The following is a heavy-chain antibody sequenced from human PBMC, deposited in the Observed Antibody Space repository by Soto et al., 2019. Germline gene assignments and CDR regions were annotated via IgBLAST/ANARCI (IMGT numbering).Heavy chain of an antibody. Sequence: QVQLVQSGAEVKKPGASVKVSCKASGYTFTSYYMHWVRQAPGQGLEWMGIIDPSGGSTTYAQKFQGRGTMTRDTSTSTVYMEVSSLRSEDTAVYYCARPAATTYLYYNYGMDVWGQGTTVTVSS. D-gene: IGHD4-4*01. J-gene: IGHJ6*02. CDR1: GYTFTSYY. CDR3: ARPAATTYLYYNYGMDV. CDR2: IDPSGGST. V-gene: IGHV1-46*01.